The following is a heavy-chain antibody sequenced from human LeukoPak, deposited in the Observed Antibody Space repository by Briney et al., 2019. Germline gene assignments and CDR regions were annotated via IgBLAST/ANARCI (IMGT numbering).Heavy chain of an antibody. D-gene: IGHD3-10*01. Sequence: PGGTLRLSCAASGFTFSSYEMNWVRQAPGKGLEWVSYISSSGSTIYYADSVKGRFTISRDNAKNSLYLQMNSLRAEDTAVYYCAKELLGPGTYYFDYWGQGTLVTVSS. CDR2: ISSSGSTI. V-gene: IGHV3-48*03. CDR1: GFTFSSYE. CDR3: AKELLGPGTYYFDY. J-gene: IGHJ4*02.